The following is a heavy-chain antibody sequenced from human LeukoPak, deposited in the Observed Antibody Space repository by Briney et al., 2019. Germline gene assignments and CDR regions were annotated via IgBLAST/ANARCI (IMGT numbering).Heavy chain of an antibody. CDR3: ARGGRGSAAVVAPRSFDI. Sequence: GGSLRLSCAASGFTVSSIHMVWVRQASGKGLEWVSVTYTGGNSYYADSVKGRFIISRDISKNTLYLQMNSLRAEDSALYYCARGGRGSAAVVAPRSFDIWGQGTMVTVSS. D-gene: IGHD3-22*01. CDR1: GFTVSSIH. V-gene: IGHV3-53*01. J-gene: IGHJ3*02. CDR2: TYTGGNS.